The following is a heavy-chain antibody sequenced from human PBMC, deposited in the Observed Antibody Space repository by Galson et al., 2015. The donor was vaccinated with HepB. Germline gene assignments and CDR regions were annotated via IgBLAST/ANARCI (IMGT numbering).Heavy chain of an antibody. CDR2: ISAYNGNT. Sequence: SVKVSCKASGYTFTSYGISWVRQAPGQGLEWMGWISAYNGNTNYAQKLQGRVTITTDTSTSTAYMELRSLRSDDTAVYYCARDFPGGDVVVPAAIDYWGQGTLVTVSS. CDR3: ARDFPGGDVVVPAAIDY. D-gene: IGHD2-2*01. CDR1: GYTFTSYG. V-gene: IGHV1-18*01. J-gene: IGHJ4*02.